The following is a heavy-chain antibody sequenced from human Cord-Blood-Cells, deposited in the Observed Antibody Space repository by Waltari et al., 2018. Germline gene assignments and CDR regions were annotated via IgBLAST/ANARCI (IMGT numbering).Heavy chain of an antibody. V-gene: IGHV4-39*01. D-gene: IGHD7-27*01. J-gene: IGHJ2*01. CDR2: IYYSGST. Sequence: QLQLQESGPGLVKPSETLSLTCTVSGGSIRRSSYYWGWVRQPPGKRLAWIGSIYYSGSTYSHPSHKRRVNISVDTSKNKFSLKLSSVTAADTAVYYCARQQTGDLTNCDLWDRGTLVTVDS. CDR3: ARQQTGDLTNCDL. CDR1: GGSIRRSSYY.